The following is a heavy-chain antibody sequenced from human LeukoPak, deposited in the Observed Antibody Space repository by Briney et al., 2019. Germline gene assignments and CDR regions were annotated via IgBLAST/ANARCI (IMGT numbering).Heavy chain of an antibody. Sequence: GSSVKVSCKASGGTLSSYTISWVRQAPGQGLEWMGWISAYNGNTNYAQKLQGRVTVTTDTSTSTAYMELRSLRSDDTAVYYCARVQWLVRTFDYWGQGTLVTVSS. CDR3: ARVQWLVRTFDY. J-gene: IGHJ4*02. D-gene: IGHD6-19*01. CDR2: ISAYNGNT. CDR1: GGTLSSYT. V-gene: IGHV1-18*01.